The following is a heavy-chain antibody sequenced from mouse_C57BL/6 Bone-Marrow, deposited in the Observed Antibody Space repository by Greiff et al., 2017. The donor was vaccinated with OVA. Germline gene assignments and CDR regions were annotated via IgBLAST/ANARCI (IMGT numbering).Heavy chain of an antibody. V-gene: IGHV1-20*01. J-gene: IGHJ2*01. D-gene: IGHD1-1*01. Sequence: EVKLQQSGPELVKPGDSVKISCKASGYSFTGYFMNWVMQSHGKSLEWIGRINPYNGDTFYNQKFKGKATLTVDKSSSTAHMELRSLTSEDSAVYYCARGYYGSSSYYFDYWGQGTTLTVSS. CDR2: INPYNGDT. CDR1: GYSFTGYF. CDR3: ARGYYGSSSYYFDY.